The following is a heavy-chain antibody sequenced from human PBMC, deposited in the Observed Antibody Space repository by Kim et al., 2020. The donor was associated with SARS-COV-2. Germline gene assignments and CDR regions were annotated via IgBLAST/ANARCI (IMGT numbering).Heavy chain of an antibody. V-gene: IGHV4-59*08. CDR3: ARHGGQSMIRGLLGAFDI. D-gene: IGHD3-10*01. Sequence: SETLSLTCIVSGGSVSSYSWSLIRQAPGKGLEWIAYFSYTGNTNCDPSLKSRVTISVDTSKSQFSLKLSSVTAADTAIYYCARHGGQSMIRGLLGAFDIWGRGTMVTVSS. CDR1: GGSVSSYS. J-gene: IGHJ3*02. CDR2: FSYTGNT.